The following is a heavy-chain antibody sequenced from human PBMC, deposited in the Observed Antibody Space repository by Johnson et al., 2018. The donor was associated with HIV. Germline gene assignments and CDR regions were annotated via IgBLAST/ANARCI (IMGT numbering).Heavy chain of an antibody. D-gene: IGHD4-23*01. CDR3: ANLGDYSGINGFDI. V-gene: IGHV3-66*02. CDR2: IYSGAST. J-gene: IGHJ3*02. Sequence: VQLVESGGGLVQPGGSLRLSCAASGFTVSTNYMSWVRQAPGKRLEWVSVIYSGASTYYADSVKGRFTISRDNSKTTMYLQINSLRAEETAVYYCANLGDYSGINGFDIWGQGTMVTVSS. CDR1: GFTVSTNY.